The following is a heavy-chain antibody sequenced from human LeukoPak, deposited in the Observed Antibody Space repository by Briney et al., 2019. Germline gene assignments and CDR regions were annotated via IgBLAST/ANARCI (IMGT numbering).Heavy chain of an antibody. J-gene: IGHJ4*02. CDR3: AGARGPSDLTYYFDY. CDR2: ISSNGSST. V-gene: IGHV3-64*01. Sequence: GGSLRLSCAASGFTFSSYAMHWVRQAPGKGLEYVSAISSNGSSTYYANSVKGRFTISRDNSKNTLYLQMGSLRAEDMAVYYCAGARGPSDLTYYFDYWGQGTLVTVSS. D-gene: IGHD2-2*01. CDR1: GFTFSSYA.